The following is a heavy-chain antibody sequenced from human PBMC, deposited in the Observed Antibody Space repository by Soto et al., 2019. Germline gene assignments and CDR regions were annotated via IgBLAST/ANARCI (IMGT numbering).Heavy chain of an antibody. CDR2: IYFSGIT. CDR1: NGSVSSPLSY. Sequence: TSETLSLTCSVSNGSVSSPLSYWGWIRQPPGKRPQWIGVIYFSGITSYNQSLKSRVTISVDTSNNQFSLELSSVTAADTAVYYCARCVEDPMSERGYSYESYDAFDIWGQGTMVTVSS. D-gene: IGHD5-18*01. V-gene: IGHV4-39*01. J-gene: IGHJ3*02. CDR3: ARCVEDPMSERGYSYESYDAFDI.